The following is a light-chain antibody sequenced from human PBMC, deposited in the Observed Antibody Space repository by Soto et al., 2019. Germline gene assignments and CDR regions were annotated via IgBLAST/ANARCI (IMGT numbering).Light chain of an antibody. CDR1: SSDVGGYDY. Sequence: QSALTQPASLSGSPGQSITISCTGTSSDVGGYDYVSWYQHHPGKAPELMIYKVSNRPSGVSNRFSGSKSGNTASLTISGVQAEDEADYYCSSYTSSTARVFGTGTKVTVL. V-gene: IGLV2-14*01. CDR2: KVS. J-gene: IGLJ1*01. CDR3: SSYTSSTARV.